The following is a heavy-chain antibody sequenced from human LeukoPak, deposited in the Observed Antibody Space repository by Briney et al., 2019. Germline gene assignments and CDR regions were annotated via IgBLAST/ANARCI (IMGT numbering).Heavy chain of an antibody. D-gene: IGHD6-19*01. CDR2: IIPIFGTA. J-gene: IGHJ4*02. Sequence: SVKVSCKASGYTFLSYDINWVRQAPGQGLEWMGGIIPIFGTANYAQKFQGRVTITADESTSTAYMELSSLRSEDTAVYYCARRGSSGWYFVDFDYWGQGTLVTVSS. CDR1: GYTFLSYD. CDR3: ARRGSSGWYFVDFDY. V-gene: IGHV1-69*13.